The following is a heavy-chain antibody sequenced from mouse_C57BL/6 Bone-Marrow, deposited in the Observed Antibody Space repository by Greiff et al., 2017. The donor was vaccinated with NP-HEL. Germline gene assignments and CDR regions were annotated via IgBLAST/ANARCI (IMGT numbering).Heavy chain of an antibody. CDR2: IDPETGGT. CDR3: TRGVTRALAWFAY. J-gene: IGHJ3*01. D-gene: IGHD3-1*01. CDR1: GYTFTDYE. V-gene: IGHV1-15*01. Sequence: VQLQESGAELVRPGASVTLSCKASGYTFTDYEMHWVKQTPVHGLEWIGAIDPETGGTAYNQKFKGKAILTADKSSSTAYMELRSLTSEDSAVYYCTRGVTRALAWFAYWGQGTLVTVSA.